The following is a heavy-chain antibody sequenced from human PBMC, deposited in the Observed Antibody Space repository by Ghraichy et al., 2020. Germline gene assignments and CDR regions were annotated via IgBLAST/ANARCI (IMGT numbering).Heavy chain of an antibody. CDR1: GYIFTGYY. D-gene: IGHD3-10*01. J-gene: IGHJ4*02. CDR2: INPRSGDT. V-gene: IGHV1-2*02. CDR3: AIAADGGFKSYFDY. Sequence: ASVKVSCKASGYIFTGYYMHWVRQDPGQGLEWMGWINPRSGDTKYAQNFRGRVNMTRDTSISTAYTELNRLRSDDTAIYYCAIAADGGFKSYFDYWGQGTLVTVSS.